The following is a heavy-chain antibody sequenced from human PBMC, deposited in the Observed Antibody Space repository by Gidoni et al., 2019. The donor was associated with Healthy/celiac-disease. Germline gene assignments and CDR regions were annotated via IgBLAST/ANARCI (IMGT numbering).Heavy chain of an antibody. J-gene: IGHJ6*03. CDR1: GFTFSSYG. CDR3: AKESSSWYPPHYYYYYMDV. CDR2: ISYDGSNK. V-gene: IGHV3-30*18. D-gene: IGHD6-13*01. Sequence: QVQLVESGGGVVQPGRSLRLSCAASGFTFSSYGMHWVRQAPGKGLEWVAVISYDGSNKYYADSVKGRFTISRDNSKNTLYLQMNSLRAEDTAVYYCAKESSSWYPPHYYYYYMDVWGKGTTVTVSS.